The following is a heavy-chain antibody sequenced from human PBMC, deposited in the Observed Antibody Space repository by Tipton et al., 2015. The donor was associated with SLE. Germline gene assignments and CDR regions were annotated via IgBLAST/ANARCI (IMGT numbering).Heavy chain of an antibody. CDR2: IIHSGST. CDR1: GGSFSGYY. J-gene: IGHJ1*01. V-gene: IGHV4-34*01. CDR3: ARGGPYYYGSGSSPAEYFQY. Sequence: TLSLTCAVYGGSFSGYYWSWIRQPPGKGLEWIGEIIHSGSTNYNPSLKSRVTISVDTSKNQFSLKLSSVTAADTAVYYCARGGPYYYGSGSSPAEYFQYWGQGTLVTVSS. D-gene: IGHD3-10*01.